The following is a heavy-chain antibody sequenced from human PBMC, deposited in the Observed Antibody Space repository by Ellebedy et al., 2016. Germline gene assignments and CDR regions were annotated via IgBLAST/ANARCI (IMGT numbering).Heavy chain of an antibody. Sequence: GGSLRLSXTASGFTFINYAMSWVRQAPGKGLEWVSTISGSAGSTYSADSVKGRFTLSRDNSENTLNLQMNSLRADDTAIYYCVTHTGTYEGPFDYWGQGSLVTVSS. CDR2: ISGSAGST. CDR3: VTHTGTYEGPFDY. D-gene: IGHD1-26*01. V-gene: IGHV3-23*01. J-gene: IGHJ4*02. CDR1: GFTFINYA.